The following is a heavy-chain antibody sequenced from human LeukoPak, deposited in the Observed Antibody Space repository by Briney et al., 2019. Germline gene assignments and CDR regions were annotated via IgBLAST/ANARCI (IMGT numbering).Heavy chain of an antibody. Sequence: SETLSLTCTVSGGSMSSYYWSWIRQPPGKGLEWIGYINYSENMDRDNTNYSPSLKSRVTMSLDMSKNHCSLNLTSVTAADSAVYYCARARAGIDRWGRGTLVIVS. V-gene: IGHV4-59*01. J-gene: IGHJ5*02. CDR3: ARARAGIDR. CDR2: INYSENMDRDNT. D-gene: IGHD1-1*01. CDR1: GGSMSSYY.